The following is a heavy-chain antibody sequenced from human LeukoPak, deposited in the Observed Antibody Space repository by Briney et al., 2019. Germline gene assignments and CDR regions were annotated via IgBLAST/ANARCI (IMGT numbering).Heavy chain of an antibody. CDR1: GFTFSSYA. CDR3: AKDRFTAVKGYFDY. Sequence: GGSLRLSCAASGFTFSSYAMSWVRQAPGKGLEGFSAISGSGGSTYYADSVKGRFTISRDNSKNTLYLQMNSLRAEDTAVYYCAKDRFTAVKGYFDYWGQGTLVTVSS. V-gene: IGHV3-23*01. J-gene: IGHJ4*02. D-gene: IGHD6-19*01. CDR2: ISGSGGST.